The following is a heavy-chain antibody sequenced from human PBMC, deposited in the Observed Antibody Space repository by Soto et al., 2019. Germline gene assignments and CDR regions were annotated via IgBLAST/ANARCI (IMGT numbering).Heavy chain of an antibody. CDR2: IMPVFRTP. J-gene: IGHJ6*02. D-gene: IGHD2-8*01. CDR3: ARDNDRPQLGGNYYYILDV. Sequence: QVQLEQSGAEVKKPGSSVKVSCKASGGTFRTAAISWVRQAPGQGIEWMGGIMPVFRTPDYAQKFQGRVTITADESTNTAYVEFSGLRSDDTPVYYCARDNDRPQLGGNYYYILDVWGQGTTITVSS. CDR1: GGTFRTAA. V-gene: IGHV1-69*12.